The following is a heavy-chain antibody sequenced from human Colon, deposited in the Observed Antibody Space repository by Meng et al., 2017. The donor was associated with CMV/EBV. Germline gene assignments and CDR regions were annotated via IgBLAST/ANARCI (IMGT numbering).Heavy chain of an antibody. CDR2: ISGSGDRT. Sequence: GGSLRLSCAASGFTFSSYSMNWVRQAPGKGLEWVSAISGSGDRTVYAESVEGRFSVSRDNSKNTLYLQMNSLRADDTAIYYCAKKGGLTNTAMATYYYYALDVWGQGTTVTVSS. D-gene: IGHD5-18*01. CDR3: AKKGGLTNTAMATYYYYALDV. J-gene: IGHJ6*02. V-gene: IGHV3-23*01. CDR1: GFTFSSYS.